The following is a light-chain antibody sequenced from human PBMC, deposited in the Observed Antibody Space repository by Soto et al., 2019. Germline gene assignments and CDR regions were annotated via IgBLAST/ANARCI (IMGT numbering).Light chain of an antibody. CDR3: QPYNNWPPWT. CDR1: QSVSSN. J-gene: IGKJ2*02. Sequence: EIVMTQSPATLSVSPGERATLSCRASQSVSSNLAWYQQKPGQAPRLLIYGASTRATGIPARFSGSGSGTEFTLTISSLQSEDVAVYYCQPYNNWPPWTFGQGTKLEIK. CDR2: GAS. V-gene: IGKV3-15*01.